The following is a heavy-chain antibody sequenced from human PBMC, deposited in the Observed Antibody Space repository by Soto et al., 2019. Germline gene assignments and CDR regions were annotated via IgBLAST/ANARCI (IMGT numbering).Heavy chain of an antibody. V-gene: IGHV3-15*01. CDR3: TTTGLGYCSGGRCYGNFGYYGMDV. Sequence: KPGGSLRLSCVASGFTFSNAWMTWVRQVAGKGLEWVGRIKSETDGGTTDYAAPVTGRFTISRDDSKNTLYLQMNSLRAEDTGVYYCTTTGLGYCSGGRCYGNFGYYGMDVWGQGTTVTVSS. J-gene: IGHJ6*02. CDR2: IKSETDGGTT. CDR1: GFTFSNAW. D-gene: IGHD2-15*01.